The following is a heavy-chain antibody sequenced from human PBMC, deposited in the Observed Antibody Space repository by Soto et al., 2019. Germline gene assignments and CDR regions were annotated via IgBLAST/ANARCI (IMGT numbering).Heavy chain of an antibody. J-gene: IGHJ6*02. CDR3: ARHKVTPNYYYYGMDV. D-gene: IGHD5-18*01. Sequence: ASVKVSCKASGYTFTSYYMHWVRQAPGQGLEWMGIINPSGGSTSYAQKFQGRVTMTRDTSTSTVYMELSSLRSEDTAVYYCARHKVTPNYYYYGMDVWGQGTTVTVSS. CDR2: INPSGGST. V-gene: IGHV1-46*01. CDR1: GYTFTSYY.